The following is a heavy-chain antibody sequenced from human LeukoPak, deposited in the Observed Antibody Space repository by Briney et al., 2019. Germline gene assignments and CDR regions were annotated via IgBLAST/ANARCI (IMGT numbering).Heavy chain of an antibody. CDR2: IYSGGTT. Sequence: GGSLRLSCAVSGFTVSSNYMTWVRQAPGKGLEWLSIIYSGGTTYYADSVKGRFTISRQTSKNSLYLQMSSLRPEDTAVYYCARGSTVPSYAMDVWGQGTTVTASS. J-gene: IGHJ6*02. CDR3: ARGSTVPSYAMDV. CDR1: GFTVSSNY. V-gene: IGHV3-53*04. D-gene: IGHD4-17*01.